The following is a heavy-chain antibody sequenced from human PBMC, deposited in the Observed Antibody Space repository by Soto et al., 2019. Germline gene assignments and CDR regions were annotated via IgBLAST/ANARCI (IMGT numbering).Heavy chain of an antibody. CDR3: AKDGAPEDSYGLTGGFDY. CDR2: ISGSGGST. CDR1: GFTFSSYA. J-gene: IGHJ4*02. V-gene: IGHV3-23*01. Sequence: PGGSLRLSCAASGFTFSSYAMSWVRQAPGEGLEWVSAISGSGGSTYYADSVKGRFTISRDNSKNTLYLQMNSLRAEDTAVYYCAKDGAPEDSYGLTGGFDYWGQGTLVTVSS. D-gene: IGHD5-18*01.